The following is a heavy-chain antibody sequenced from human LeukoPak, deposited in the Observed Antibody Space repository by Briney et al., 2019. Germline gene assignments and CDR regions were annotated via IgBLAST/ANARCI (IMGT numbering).Heavy chain of an antibody. V-gene: IGHV3-74*01. D-gene: IGHD2-15*01. CDR1: GFTFSSYW. J-gene: IGHJ3*02. CDR3: ARDLRVVAATVAFDI. CDR2: INSDGSST. Sequence: PGGSLRLSCVASGFTFSSYWMYWVRQAPGKGLVWVSRINSDGSSTSSADSVKGRFTISRDNAKNTAYLQMNSLRAEDTAVYYCARDLRVVAATVAFDIWGQGTMVTVSS.